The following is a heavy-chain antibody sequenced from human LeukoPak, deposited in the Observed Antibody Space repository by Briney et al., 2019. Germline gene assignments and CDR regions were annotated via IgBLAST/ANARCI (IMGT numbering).Heavy chain of an antibody. D-gene: IGHD2-15*01. CDR1: GGSFSGYY. J-gene: IGHJ6*03. V-gene: IGHV4-34*01. CDR2: INHSGST. CDR3: ARGSPYCSGGSCYSRTKYYYYYYMDV. Sequence: PSETLSLPCAVYGGSFSGYYWSWIRQPPGKGLEWIGEINHSGSTNYNPSLKSRVTISVDTSKNQFSLKLSSVTAADTAVYYCARGSPYCSGGSCYSRTKYYYYYYMDVWGKGTTVTVSS.